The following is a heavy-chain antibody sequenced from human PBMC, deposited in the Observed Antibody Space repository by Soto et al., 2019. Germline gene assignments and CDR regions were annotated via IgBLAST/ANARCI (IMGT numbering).Heavy chain of an antibody. CDR2: ISGSGGST. D-gene: IGHD3-22*01. CDR3: AKESGYDSSGYYTSWPVFEY. Sequence: GSLRLSCAASGFTFSSYAMSGVRQAPGKVLEWVSAISGSGGSTYYADSVKGRFTISRENSKSTRYLQMNSLRAEDTALYYCAKESGYDSSGYYTSWPVFEYWGQGTMVTVSS. CDR1: GFTFSSYA. J-gene: IGHJ4*02. V-gene: IGHV3-23*01.